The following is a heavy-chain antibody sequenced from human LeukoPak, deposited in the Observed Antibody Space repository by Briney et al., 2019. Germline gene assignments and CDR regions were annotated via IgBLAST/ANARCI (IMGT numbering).Heavy chain of an antibody. V-gene: IGHV1-69*13. J-gene: IGHJ6*02. Sequence: GASVKVSCKGSGGTFSSYAISWVRQAPGQGLEWMGGIIPIFGTANYAQKFQGRVTITADESTSTAYMELSSLRSEDTAVYYCAREGDSSGLHYYYYGMDVWGQGTTVTVSS. CDR2: IIPIFGTA. CDR3: AREGDSSGLHYYYYGMDV. D-gene: IGHD3-22*01. CDR1: GGTFSSYA.